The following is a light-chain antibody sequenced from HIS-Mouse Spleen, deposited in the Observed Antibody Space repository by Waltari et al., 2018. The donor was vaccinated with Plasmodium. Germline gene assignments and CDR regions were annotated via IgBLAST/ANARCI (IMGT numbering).Light chain of an antibody. CDR3: MQGIHLPWT. CDR1: RSLLHSDGKTY. Sequence: DIVMTQTPLSLSVPPGQPASISCKSSRSLLHSDGKTYLYWYLQKPGQSPQLLIYEVASRISGVPDRFSGSGSGTEFTLKIGRVEAEDVGVYYGMQGIHLPWTFGQGTKVEIK. V-gene: IGKV2-29*03. CDR2: EVA. J-gene: IGKJ1*01.